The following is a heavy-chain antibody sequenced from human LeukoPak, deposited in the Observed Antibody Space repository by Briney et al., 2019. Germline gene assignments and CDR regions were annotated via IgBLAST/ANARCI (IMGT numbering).Heavy chain of an antibody. CDR3: ARGADAACDY. CDR2: IGFAGDT. D-gene: IGHD1-26*01. V-gene: IGHV3-13*04. Sequence: GGSLRLSCAASGFTFSNYDMHWVRQTIGKGLEWVSIIGFAGDTYYPGSVRGRFTISRENAKNSLYLQMNSLRVEDTALYFCARGADAACDYWGQGTLVTVSS. CDR1: GFTFSNYD. J-gene: IGHJ4*02.